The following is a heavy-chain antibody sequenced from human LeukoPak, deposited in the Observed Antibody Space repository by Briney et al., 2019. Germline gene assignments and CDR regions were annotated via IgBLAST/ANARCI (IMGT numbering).Heavy chain of an antibody. CDR3: XRWSXXXXYYVDY. CDR2: MYSSGST. J-gene: IGHJ4*02. CDR1: GGSISGYS. V-gene: IGHV4-4*07. D-gene: IGHD3-10*01. Sequence: PSKTLSLTCTVSGGSISGYSWSWIRQPAGKGLEWIGRMYSSGSTKYNPSLKSRVTMSVDTSKNQVSLKLTSVTAADTAIYYCXRWSXXXXYYVDYWGQGSLVTVSS.